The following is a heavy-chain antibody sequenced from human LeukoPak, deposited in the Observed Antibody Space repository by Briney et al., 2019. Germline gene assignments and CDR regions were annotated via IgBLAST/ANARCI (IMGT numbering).Heavy chain of an antibody. CDR2: IHYSGST. J-gene: IGHJ4*02. CDR3: ARVTGATTSVRGGYYFDY. D-gene: IGHD1-26*01. V-gene: IGHV4-61*01. Sequence: SETLSLTCTVSGGSVSGGNYYCSWIRQSPGKGLEWIGYIHYSGSTVYNPSLKSRVTMSVDTSKNQFSLKLSSVTAADTAVYYCARVTGATTSVRGGYYFDYWGQGTLVTVSS. CDR1: GGSVSGGNYY.